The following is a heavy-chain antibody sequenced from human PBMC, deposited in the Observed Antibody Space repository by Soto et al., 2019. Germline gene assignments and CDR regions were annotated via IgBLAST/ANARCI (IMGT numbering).Heavy chain of an antibody. J-gene: IGHJ5*02. CDR1: GGSFSGYS. D-gene: IGHD6-25*01. Sequence: SXTLSLNCAVYGGSFSGYSWSWIRQPPGKGLEWIGEINHSGSTNYNPSLKSRVTISVDTSKNQFSLKLSSVTAADTAVYYCARGGPARWFDPWGQGTLVTVSS. CDR3: ARGGPARWFDP. V-gene: IGHV4-34*01. CDR2: INHSGST.